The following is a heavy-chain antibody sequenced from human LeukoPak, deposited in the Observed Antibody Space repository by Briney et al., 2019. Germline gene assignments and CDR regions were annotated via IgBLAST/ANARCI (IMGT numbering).Heavy chain of an antibody. CDR2: ISSSSSYI. D-gene: IGHD3-16*02. CDR1: GFTFSSYS. J-gene: IGHJ3*02. Sequence: GGSLRLSCAASGFTFSSYSMNWVRQAPGKGLEWVSSISSSSSYIYYADSVKGRFTISRDNAKNSLYLQMNSLRAEDAAVYYCARDRVIHSPPDAFDIWGQGTMVTVSS. V-gene: IGHV3-21*01. CDR3: ARDRVIHSPPDAFDI.